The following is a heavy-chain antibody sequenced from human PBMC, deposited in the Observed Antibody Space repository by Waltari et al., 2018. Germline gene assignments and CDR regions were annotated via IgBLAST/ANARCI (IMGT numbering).Heavy chain of an antibody. CDR3: ANRADSNPSL. D-gene: IGHD3-22*01. CDR2: SSGSGGST. J-gene: IGHJ4*02. V-gene: IGHV3-23*01. CDR1: GFTFSSYA. Sequence: EVQLLESGGGLVQPGGSLRLSCAASGFTFSSYAMSWVRPAPGKGLEWVSASSGSGGSTYDADSVKGRFTISRDNSKNTLYLQMNSLRAEDTAVYYCANRADSNPSLWGQGTLVTVSS.